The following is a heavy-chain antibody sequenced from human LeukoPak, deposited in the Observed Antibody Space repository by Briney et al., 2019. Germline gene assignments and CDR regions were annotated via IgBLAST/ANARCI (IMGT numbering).Heavy chain of an antibody. V-gene: IGHV1-2*02. D-gene: IGHD2-2*01. CDR3: ARDRDCSSTSCYSVWFDP. Sequence: ASVKVSCKASGYTFTGYYMHWVRQAPGQGLEWMGWINPNSGGTNYAQKFQGRVTMTRDTSISTAYMELSRLRSDDTAVYYCARDRDCSSTSCYSVWFDPWGQGTLVTVSS. CDR1: GYTFTGYY. CDR2: INPNSGGT. J-gene: IGHJ5*02.